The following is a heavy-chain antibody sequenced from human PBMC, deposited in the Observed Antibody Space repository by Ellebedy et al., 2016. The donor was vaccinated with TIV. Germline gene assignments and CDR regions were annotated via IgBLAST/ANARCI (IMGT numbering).Heavy chain of an antibody. J-gene: IGHJ3*02. CDR3: ARLGAVAGTLKYAFDI. CDR2: IYYSGST. D-gene: IGHD6-19*01. V-gene: IGHV4-59*08. Sequence: SETLSLTCTVSGGSISSYYWSWIRQPPGKGLEWVGYIYYSGSTNYHPSLKNRVTIPVDTSKNQFSLKLGSVTAADTAVYYCARLGAVAGTLKYAFDIWGQGTMVTVSS. CDR1: GGSISSYY.